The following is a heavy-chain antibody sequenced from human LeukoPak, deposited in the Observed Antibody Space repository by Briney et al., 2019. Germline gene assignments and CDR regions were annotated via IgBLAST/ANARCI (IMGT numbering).Heavy chain of an antibody. D-gene: IGHD1-26*01. CDR2: IYYSGTT. J-gene: IGHJ6*02. CDR3: AGQVGARIRYYYTSGLDV. Sequence: SESLSLTCTVSGASVSSFYWSWIRQPPGKGLEWIGSIYYSGTTNYDTSFKSRVPISLDTSKNEFSLRLKSLTAADTAVYYCAGQVGARIRYYYTSGLDVWGQGTTVAVSS. V-gene: IGHV4-59*02. CDR1: GASVSSFY.